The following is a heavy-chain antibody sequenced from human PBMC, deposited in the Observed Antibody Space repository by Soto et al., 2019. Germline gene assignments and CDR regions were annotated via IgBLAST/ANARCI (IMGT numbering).Heavy chain of an antibody. CDR3: TRRGGFPFALDT. Sequence: QVQLQESGPGLVKPSETLSLTCAVSGGSISHYYWSWIRQPPGKGLEWIGYIADTGSTNYNASLRRQVPLPVDTSTNQFALELRSVTAADTAVYYCTRRGGFPFALDTWGQGTMVTVSS. J-gene: IGHJ3*02. V-gene: IGHV4-59*08. CDR1: GGSISHYY. CDR2: IADTGST. D-gene: IGHD1-26*01.